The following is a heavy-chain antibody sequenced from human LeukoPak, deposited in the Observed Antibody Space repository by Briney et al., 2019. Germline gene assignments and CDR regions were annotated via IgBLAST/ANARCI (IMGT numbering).Heavy chain of an antibody. V-gene: IGHV3-21*01. D-gene: IGHD3-22*01. CDR2: ISSSSSYI. Sequence: GGSLRLSCAASGFTFSSYSMNWVRQAPGKGLEWVSSISSSSSYIYYADSVKGRFTISRDNAKNSLYLQMNSLRAEDTAVYYCAKDQFHYYDSSGYSLGSDYWGPGTLVTVSS. CDR1: GFTFSSYS. J-gene: IGHJ4*02. CDR3: AKDQFHYYDSSGYSLGSDY.